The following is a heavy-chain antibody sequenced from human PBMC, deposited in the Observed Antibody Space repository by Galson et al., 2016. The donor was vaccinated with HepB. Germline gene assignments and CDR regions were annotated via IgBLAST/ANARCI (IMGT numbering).Heavy chain of an antibody. Sequence: SLRLSCAASGSTFSTYAMSWVRQAPGKGLEWVSGISGSSEAIYYADSVKSRFTISRDNSKNALYLQMNSLRAEDTAVYYCATRLRAPANWGQGAQVTVSS. CDR3: ATRLRAPAN. V-gene: IGHV3-23*01. CDR2: ISGSSEAI. J-gene: IGHJ4*02. CDR1: GSTFSTYA. D-gene: IGHD1-26*01.